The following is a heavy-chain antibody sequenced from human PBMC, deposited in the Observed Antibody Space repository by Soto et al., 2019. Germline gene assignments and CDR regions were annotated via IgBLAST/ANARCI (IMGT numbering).Heavy chain of an antibody. CDR2: IEIGVRAP. CDR1: GFTFTNYA. V-gene: IGHV3-23*03. Sequence: GRSLRHYCIASGFTFTNYAMVWVRQAPGKGPKWVSSIEIGVRAPYYGDSVKGRFTISRDDSQNALYLQMNSLRAEDTAVYFCAKGNGGYFDHWGQG. D-gene: IGHD3-16*01. J-gene: IGHJ4*02. CDR3: AKGNGGYFDH.